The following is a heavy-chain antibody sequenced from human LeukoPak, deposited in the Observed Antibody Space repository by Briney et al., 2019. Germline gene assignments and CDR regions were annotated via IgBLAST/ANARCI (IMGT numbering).Heavy chain of an antibody. J-gene: IGHJ2*01. D-gene: IGHD6-13*01. CDR1: GFTFSSYW. CDR3: ARAGGTAGSNWYFDL. Sequence: GGSLRLSCAASGFTFSSYWMHWVRQAPGKGLVWVSRINSDGSSTSYADSVKGRFTISRDNAKNTLYLQMNSLRAEDTAVYYCARAGGTAGSNWYFDLWGRGTLVTVSS. V-gene: IGHV3-74*01. CDR2: INSDGSST.